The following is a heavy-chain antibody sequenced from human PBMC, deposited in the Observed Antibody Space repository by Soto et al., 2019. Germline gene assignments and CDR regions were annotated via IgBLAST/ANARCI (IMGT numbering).Heavy chain of an antibody. Sequence: GGSLRLSCAASGFTFSSYAMSWVRQAPGKGLEWVSAISGSGGSTYYADSVKGRFTISRDNSKNTLYLQMNSLRAEDTAVYYCARDGHDSSGEPCWGQGTLVTVSS. V-gene: IGHV3-23*01. D-gene: IGHD3-22*01. CDR2: ISGSGGST. J-gene: IGHJ4*02. CDR1: GFTFSSYA. CDR3: ARDGHDSSGEPC.